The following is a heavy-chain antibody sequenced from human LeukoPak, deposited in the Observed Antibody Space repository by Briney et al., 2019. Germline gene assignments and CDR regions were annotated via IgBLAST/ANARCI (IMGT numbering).Heavy chain of an antibody. D-gene: IGHD3-22*01. J-gene: IGHJ4*02. Sequence: GASVKVSCKASGYTFTGYYMHWVRQAPGQGLEWMGWINPDSGGTKYAQKFQGRVTMTRDTPISTAYMELSRVRSDDTAMYYCARDPYDSSAYFDYWGQGTLVTVSS. CDR1: GYTFTGYY. V-gene: IGHV1-2*02. CDR3: ARDPYDSSAYFDY. CDR2: INPDSGGT.